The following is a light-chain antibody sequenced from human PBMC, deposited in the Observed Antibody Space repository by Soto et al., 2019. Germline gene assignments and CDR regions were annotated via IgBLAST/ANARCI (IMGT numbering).Light chain of an antibody. Sequence: EIVMTQSPATLSVSPGGRATLSCRASQTISGTLAWYQQKPGQAPRLLIHGASSRATGIPDRFSGSGSGTDFTLTISRLEPEDFAVYYCHQYGTSVGTFGQGTKVDIK. CDR1: QTISGT. J-gene: IGKJ1*01. CDR3: HQYGTSVGT. CDR2: GAS. V-gene: IGKV3-20*01.